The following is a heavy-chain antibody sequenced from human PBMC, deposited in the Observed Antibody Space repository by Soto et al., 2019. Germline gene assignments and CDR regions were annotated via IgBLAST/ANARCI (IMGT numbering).Heavy chain of an antibody. CDR3: VRRVGNSWVGA. Sequence: IMQSPSRGLEWLGRTYYRSKWFYDYAVSVRSRITISPDTSNNHVSLQLNSVTSDCTAVYYCVRRVGNSWVGAWGKGALVTVSS. D-gene: IGHD2-2*01. J-gene: IGHJ4*01. V-gene: IGHV6-1*01. CDR2: TYYRSKWFY.